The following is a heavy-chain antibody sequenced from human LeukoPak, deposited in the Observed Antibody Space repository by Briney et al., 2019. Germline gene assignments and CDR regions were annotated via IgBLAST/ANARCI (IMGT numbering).Heavy chain of an antibody. CDR3: ARGYSYGPLGDY. V-gene: IGHV4-59*08. Sequence: SETLSLTCTVSGGSISSYYWSWIRQPPGKGLEWIWYIYYSGSTNYNPSLKSRVTISVDTSKNQFSLKLSSVTAADTAVYYCARGYSYGPLGDYWGQGTLVTVSS. CDR1: GGSISSYY. CDR2: IYYSGST. J-gene: IGHJ4*02. D-gene: IGHD5-18*01.